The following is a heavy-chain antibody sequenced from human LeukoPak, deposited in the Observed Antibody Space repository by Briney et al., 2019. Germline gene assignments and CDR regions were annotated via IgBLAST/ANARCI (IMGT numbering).Heavy chain of an antibody. CDR3: ARPLDYYDSSGYYGAFDI. V-gene: IGHV1-2*06. CDR1: GYTFTGYY. D-gene: IGHD3-22*01. Sequence: ASVKVSCKASGYTFTGYYMHWVRQAPGQGVEWMGRINPHSGGTKYAQKFQGRVTMTRDTSISTAYMELSSLKASDTAMYYCARPLDYYDSSGYYGAFDIWGQGTMVTVSS. CDR2: INPHSGGT. J-gene: IGHJ3*02.